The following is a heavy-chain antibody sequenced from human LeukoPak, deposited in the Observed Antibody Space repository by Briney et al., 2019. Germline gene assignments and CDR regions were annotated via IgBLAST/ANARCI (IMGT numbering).Heavy chain of an antibody. D-gene: IGHD6-13*01. V-gene: IGHV3-23*01. Sequence: PGGSLRISCAASGFTFSSYAMSWVRQAPGKGLEWVSAISGSGGSTYYADSVKGRFTISRDSSKNTLYLQMNSLRAEDTAVYYCAKAQERVAAAGTGDYWGQGTLVTVSS. CDR3: AKAQERVAAAGTGDY. J-gene: IGHJ4*02. CDR2: ISGSGGST. CDR1: GFTFSSYA.